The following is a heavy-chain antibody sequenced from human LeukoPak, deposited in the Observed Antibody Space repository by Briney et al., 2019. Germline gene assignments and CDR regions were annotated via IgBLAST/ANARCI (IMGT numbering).Heavy chain of an antibody. J-gene: IGHJ5*02. CDR1: GFTFSSYE. Sequence: GGSLRLSCAASGFTFSSYEMNWVRQAPGKGLEWVSYISSSSSTIYYADSVKGRFTISRDNAKNSLYLQMNSLRAEDTAVYYCAKDPMSIAKGFDPWGQGTLVTVSS. CDR2: ISSSSSTI. D-gene: IGHD6-6*01. CDR3: AKDPMSIAKGFDP. V-gene: IGHV3-48*01.